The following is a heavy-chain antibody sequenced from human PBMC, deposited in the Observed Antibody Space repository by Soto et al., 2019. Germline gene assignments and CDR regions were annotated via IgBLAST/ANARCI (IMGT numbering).Heavy chain of an antibody. V-gene: IGHV4-59*01. D-gene: IGHD3-3*01. CDR2: IYYSGST. CDR3: ARGPTNYDFWSGYSYNWFDP. J-gene: IGHJ5*02. Sequence: KPSETLSLTCTVSGGSISSYYWSWIRQPPGKGLEWIGYIYYSGSTNYNPSLKSRVTISVDTSKNQFSLKLSSVTAADTAVYYCARGPTNYDFWSGYSYNWFDPWGQGTLVTVSS. CDR1: GGSISSYY.